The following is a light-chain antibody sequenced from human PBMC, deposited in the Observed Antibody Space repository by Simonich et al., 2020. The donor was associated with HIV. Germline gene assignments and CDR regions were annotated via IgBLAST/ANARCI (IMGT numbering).Light chain of an antibody. J-gene: IGKJ2*01. CDR3: QQYYSYPQT. CDR1: QAISNS. Sequence: DIQLTQSPSSLSASVGDTVTITCRASQAISNSLAWYQQKPGKAPKLLLFAASRLESGVPSRFSGSGSGTDFTLTISCLQSEDFATYYCQQYYSYPQTFGQGTKLEIK. V-gene: IGKV1-NL1*01. CDR2: AAS.